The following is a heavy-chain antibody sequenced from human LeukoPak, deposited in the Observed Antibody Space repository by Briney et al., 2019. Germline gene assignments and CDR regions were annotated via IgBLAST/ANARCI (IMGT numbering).Heavy chain of an antibody. CDR3: ARGTVDYCSGGSCYLYYFDC. CDR1: GGSFSGYY. CDR2: INHSGST. J-gene: IGHJ4*02. Sequence: SETLSLTCAVYGGSFSGYYWSWIRQPPGKGLEWIGEINHSGSTNYNPSLKSRVTISVDTSKNQFSLKLSSVTAADTAVYYCARGTVDYCSGGSCYLYYFDCWGQGNLVTVSS. V-gene: IGHV4-34*01. D-gene: IGHD2-15*01.